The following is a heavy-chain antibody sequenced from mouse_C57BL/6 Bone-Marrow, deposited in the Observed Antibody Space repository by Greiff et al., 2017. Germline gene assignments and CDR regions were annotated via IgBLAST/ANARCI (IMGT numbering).Heavy chain of an antibody. CDR2: INPNNGGT. CDR1: GYTFTDYY. CDR3: ARDYGGYFDV. D-gene: IGHD2-4*01. J-gene: IGHJ1*03. V-gene: IGHV1-26*01. Sequence: VQLQQSGPELVKPGASVKISCKASGYTFTDYYMNWVKQSHGKSLEWIGDINPNNGGTSYNQKFKGKATLNVDKSSSTAYMELRNLTSEDSAVYYCARDYGGYFDVWGTGTTVTVSS.